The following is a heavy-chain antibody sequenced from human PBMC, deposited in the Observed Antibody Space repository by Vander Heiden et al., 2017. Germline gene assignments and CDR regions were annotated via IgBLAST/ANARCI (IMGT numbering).Heavy chain of an antibody. D-gene: IGHD3-3*01. CDR2: ISYDGSNK. V-gene: IGHV3-30*01. Sequence: QVQLVESGGVVVQPGWSLRPPCPASGSTFSSYAMHWVRQAPGKGLEWVAVISYDGSNKHYADSVKGRFTISRDNSKNTLSLQMNSLRAEDTAVYYCAKEGLDFWTGYPPTYGMDVWGQGTTVTVSS. CDR1: GSTFSSYA. J-gene: IGHJ6*02. CDR3: AKEGLDFWTGYPPTYGMDV.